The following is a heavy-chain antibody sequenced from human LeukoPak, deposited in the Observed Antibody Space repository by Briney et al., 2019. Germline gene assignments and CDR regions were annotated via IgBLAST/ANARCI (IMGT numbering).Heavy chain of an antibody. CDR2: ISWNSGSI. Sequence: SGGSLRLSCAASGFTFDDYAMHWVRQAPGKGLEWVSGISWNSGSIGYADSVKGRFTISRDNAKNSLYLQMNSLRAEDTALYYCAKVGGALAVAGFYYFDYWGQGTLVTVSS. J-gene: IGHJ4*02. D-gene: IGHD6-19*01. V-gene: IGHV3-9*01. CDR3: AKVGGALAVAGFYYFDY. CDR1: GFTFDDYA.